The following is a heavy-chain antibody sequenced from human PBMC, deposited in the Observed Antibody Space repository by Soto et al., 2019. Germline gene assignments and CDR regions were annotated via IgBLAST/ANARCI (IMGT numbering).Heavy chain of an antibody. CDR1: GFTFSSYP. CDR2: IDGTGAYI. V-gene: IGHV3-23*01. J-gene: IGHJ5*01. D-gene: IGHD1-1*01. CDR3: ARNMAKPTSDS. Sequence: EVQLLESGGGLVQPGGSLRLSCTASGFTFSSYPMTWVRQAPGKGLEWVSAIDGTGAYIYYINSVKGRFTISRDNSKNTLYLQMNSLRAEDTAVYYCARNMAKPTSDSWGQGTLVTVSP.